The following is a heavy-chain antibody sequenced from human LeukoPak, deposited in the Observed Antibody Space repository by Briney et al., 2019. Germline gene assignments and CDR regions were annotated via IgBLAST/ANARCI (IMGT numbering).Heavy chain of an antibody. Sequence: PGGSLRLSCAASGLTFSSYPMHWVRQAPGKGLEWVAVTSYDGSEKHYADPVKGRFTISRDNSKNTLYLQMSSLRAEDTAMYYCAREGNSGYYPYWGQGILVTVSS. J-gene: IGHJ4*02. D-gene: IGHD3-22*01. CDR1: GLTFSSYP. V-gene: IGHV3-30-3*01. CDR3: AREGNSGYYPY. CDR2: TSYDGSEK.